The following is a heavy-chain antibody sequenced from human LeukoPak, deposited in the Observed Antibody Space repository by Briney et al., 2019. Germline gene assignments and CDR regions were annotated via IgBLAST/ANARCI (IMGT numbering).Heavy chain of an antibody. D-gene: IGHD3-16*01. Sequence: SQTLSLTCAVSGGSISSGGYSWSWIRQPPGKGLEWIGYIYHSGSTYYNPSLKSRVTISVDRSKNQFSLKLSSVTAADTAVYYCARVGGEVALTIDYWGQGTLVTVSS. J-gene: IGHJ4*02. CDR1: GGSISSGGYS. CDR3: ARVGGEVALTIDY. CDR2: IYHSGST. V-gene: IGHV4-30-2*01.